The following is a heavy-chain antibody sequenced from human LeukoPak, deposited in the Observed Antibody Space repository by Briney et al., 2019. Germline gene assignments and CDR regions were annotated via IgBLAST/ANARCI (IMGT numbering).Heavy chain of an antibody. Sequence: GGSLRLSCAASGFTFSSYAMSWVRQAPGKGLEWVSGISGNGGSTYYADSVKGRFTISRDNSKNTLSLQMSSLRAEDTAVYYCAKDLDGSGMYGGIDSWGQGTLVTVSS. D-gene: IGHD6-19*01. CDR3: AKDLDGSGMYGGIDS. V-gene: IGHV3-23*01. J-gene: IGHJ4*02. CDR1: GFTFSSYA. CDR2: ISGNGGST.